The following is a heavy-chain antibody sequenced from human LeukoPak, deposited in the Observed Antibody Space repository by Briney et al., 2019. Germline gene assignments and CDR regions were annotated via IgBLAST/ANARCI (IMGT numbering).Heavy chain of an antibody. CDR2: ISGSGGGT. Sequence: PGGSLRLSCAASGFTFSNYAMSWVRQAPGKGLEWVSAISGSGGGTYYADSVKGRFTLSRDNSKNTLYLQMNSLRVEDTAVYHCAKDGGRGSLGDYMDVWGKGTTVTVSS. J-gene: IGHJ6*03. V-gene: IGHV3-23*01. CDR3: AKDGGRGSLGDYMDV. D-gene: IGHD3-16*01. CDR1: GFTFSNYA.